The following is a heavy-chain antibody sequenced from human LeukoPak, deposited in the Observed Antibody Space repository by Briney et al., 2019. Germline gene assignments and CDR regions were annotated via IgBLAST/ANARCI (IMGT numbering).Heavy chain of an antibody. V-gene: IGHV3-48*02. Sequence: GGSLRLSCAAPGFTFSSYSMTWVRQAPGKGLEWVSYISGSSSTIYYTDSVKGRFTISRDNAKNSLYLQMNRLRDEDTAVYYCATWLSDYWGQGTLVTVSS. D-gene: IGHD5-24*01. CDR1: GFTFSSYS. CDR2: ISGSSSTI. CDR3: ATWLSDY. J-gene: IGHJ4*02.